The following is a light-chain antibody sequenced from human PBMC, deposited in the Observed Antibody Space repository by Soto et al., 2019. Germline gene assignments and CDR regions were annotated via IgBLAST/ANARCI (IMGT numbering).Light chain of an antibody. Sequence: EVVLTQSPVTLSVSPGERATLSCRASQSVSNNLAWYQQKPGQAPRLLIYGASTRATGIPARFSGSGSGTESTLTIRSLQSEAFAVYYCQQYNNWYTFGQGTQLEIK. J-gene: IGKJ2*01. CDR1: QSVSNN. V-gene: IGKV3-15*01. CDR2: GAS. CDR3: QQYNNWYT.